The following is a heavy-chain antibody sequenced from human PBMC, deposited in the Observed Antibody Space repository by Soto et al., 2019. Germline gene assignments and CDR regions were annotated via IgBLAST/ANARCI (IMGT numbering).Heavy chain of an antibody. CDR2: ISDGGGNK. Sequence: GGSLRLSCAASGFTFSSYGMHWVRQAPGTGLEWVAVISDGGGNKYYADSVKGRFTISRDNSKNTLYLQMNSLRAEDTAVYYCAKYGRWLVHFYYYGMDVWGQGTTVTVSS. CDR3: AKYGRWLVHFYYYGMDV. D-gene: IGHD6-19*01. CDR1: GFTFSSYG. J-gene: IGHJ6*02. V-gene: IGHV3-30*18.